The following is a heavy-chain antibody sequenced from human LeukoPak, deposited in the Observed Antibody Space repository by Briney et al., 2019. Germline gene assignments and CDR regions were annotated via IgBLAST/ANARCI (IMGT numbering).Heavy chain of an antibody. Sequence: GESLRLSCAASGFTFTTYWMSWVHQAPGKGLEWVANINQDGTEKYYVDSVKGRFTISRDYAKKSLFLQMNSLRVEDTAVYYCAKVAKYYYGPETYYFFEQWGQGTPVTAAS. CDR3: AKVAKYYYGPETYYFFEQ. CDR2: INQDGTEK. CDR1: GFTFTTYW. J-gene: IGHJ4*02. V-gene: IGHV3-7*01. D-gene: IGHD3-10*01.